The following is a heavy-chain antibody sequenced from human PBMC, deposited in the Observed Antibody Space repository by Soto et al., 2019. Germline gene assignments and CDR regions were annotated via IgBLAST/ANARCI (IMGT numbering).Heavy chain of an antibody. CDR2: IYYSGTT. Sequence: SETLSLTCSVSGDSISSSPYSWGWIRQPPGKGLEWIGIIYYSGTTYYNPSLKSRVTISVDTSKNQFSLKLSSVTAADTAVYYCARATVGAPSLNYWGQGTLVTVSS. J-gene: IGHJ4*02. V-gene: IGHV4-39*01. CDR1: GDSISSSPYS. D-gene: IGHD1-26*01. CDR3: ARATVGAPSLNY.